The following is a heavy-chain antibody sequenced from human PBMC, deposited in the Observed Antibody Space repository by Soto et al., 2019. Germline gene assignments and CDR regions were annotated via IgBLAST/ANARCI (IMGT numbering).Heavy chain of an antibody. CDR1: GGSISRYY. CDR3: AREDIVVVPAAPNNYYYYYMDV. V-gene: IGHV4-59*01. D-gene: IGHD2-2*01. CDR2: IYYSGST. Sequence: SETLCLTCTVSGGSISRYYWSWIRQPPGKGLEWIGYIYYSGSTNYNPSLKSRVTISVDTSKNQFSLKLSSVTAADTAVYYCAREDIVVVPAAPNNYYYYYMDVWGKGTTVTVSS. J-gene: IGHJ6*03.